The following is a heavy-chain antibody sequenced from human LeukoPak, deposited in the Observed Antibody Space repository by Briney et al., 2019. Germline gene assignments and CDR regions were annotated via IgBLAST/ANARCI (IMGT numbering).Heavy chain of an antibody. CDR1: GGTFSSYA. V-gene: IGHV1-69*05. D-gene: IGHD1-26*01. Sequence: SVKVSCKASGGTFSSYAISWVRQAPGQGLEWMGRIIPIFGTANYAQKFQGRVTITTDESTSTAYMELSSLRSEDTAVYYCVRALVGATITSPFDYWGQGTLVTVSS. J-gene: IGHJ4*02. CDR2: IIPIFGTA. CDR3: VRALVGATITSPFDY.